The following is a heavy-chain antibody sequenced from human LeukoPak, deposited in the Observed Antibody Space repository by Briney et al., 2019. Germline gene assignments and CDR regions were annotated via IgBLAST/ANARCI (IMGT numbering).Heavy chain of an antibody. V-gene: IGHV4-34*01. J-gene: IGHJ6*03. Sequence: KPGGSLRLSCAASGFTFSSYWMSWVRQAPGKGLEWIGEINHSGSTNYNPSLKSRVTISVDTSKNQFSLKLSSVTAADTAVYYCARGQNLAAAGNFYYYYYYYMDVWGKGTTVTVSS. CDR2: INHSGST. CDR3: ARGQNLAAAGNFYYYYYYYMDV. CDR1: GFTFSSYW. D-gene: IGHD6-13*01.